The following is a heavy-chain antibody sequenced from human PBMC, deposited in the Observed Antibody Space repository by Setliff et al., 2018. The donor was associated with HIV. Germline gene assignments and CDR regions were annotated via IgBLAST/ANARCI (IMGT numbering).Heavy chain of an antibody. CDR1: GYSFTDYY. D-gene: IGHD3-9*01. V-gene: IGHV1-69*02. J-gene: IGHJ4*02. Sequence: SVKVSCKASGYSFTDYYIHWVRQAPGQGLEWMGRIIPILGIANYAQKFQGRVTITADESTSTAYMELSSLRSEDTAVYYCATPYDILTGYYKGFDYWGQGTLVTVSS. CDR2: IIPILGIA. CDR3: ATPYDILTGYYKGFDY.